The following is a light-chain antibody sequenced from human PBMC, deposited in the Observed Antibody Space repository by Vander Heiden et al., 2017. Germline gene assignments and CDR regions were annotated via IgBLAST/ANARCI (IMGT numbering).Light chain of an antibody. V-gene: IGLV2-11*01. J-gene: IGLJ2*01. CDR1: SSDVGSSSS. CDR3: CSYAGISHVI. Sequence: QSALTQPRSVSESPGQSVTIYCTGTSSDVGSSSSVSWYQQHPGKAPKLMIYDVNKRPSGVPDRFSGSKSGNTASLTISGLQAEDESDYYCCSYAGISHVIFGGGTKLTVL. CDR2: DVN.